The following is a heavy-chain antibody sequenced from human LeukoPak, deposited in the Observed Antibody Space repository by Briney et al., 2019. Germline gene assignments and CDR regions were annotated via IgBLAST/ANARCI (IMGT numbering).Heavy chain of an antibody. CDR2: ISSSSYI. Sequence: GGSLRLSCAASGFTFSSYSMHWVRQAPGKGLEWVSSISSSSYIYYADSVKGRFTISRDNAKNSLYLQMNSLRAEDTAVYYCARESSGSPDYWGQGTLVTVSS. CDR1: GFTFSSYS. CDR3: ARESSGSPDY. D-gene: IGHD1-26*01. V-gene: IGHV3-21*01. J-gene: IGHJ4*02.